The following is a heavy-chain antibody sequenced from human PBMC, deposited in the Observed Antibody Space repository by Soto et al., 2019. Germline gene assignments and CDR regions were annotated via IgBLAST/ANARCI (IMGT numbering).Heavy chain of an antibody. CDR3: AKDAVYGDGLWLAAN. CDR2: MTGSGGDI. V-gene: IGHV3-23*01. Sequence: EVQLLESGGGLVQPGESLRLSCAASGFTFSIYAMMWVRQPPGKGQEWVAGMTGSGGDIRYADSVKGRFTISKDNSKNRLYLQMNSLRAADTAMYYCAKDAVYGDGLWLAANWGQGTLVTVSS. J-gene: IGHJ4*02. D-gene: IGHD2-21*02. CDR1: GFTFSIYA.